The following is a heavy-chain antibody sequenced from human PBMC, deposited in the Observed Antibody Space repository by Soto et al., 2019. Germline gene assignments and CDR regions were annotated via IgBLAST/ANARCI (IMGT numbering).Heavy chain of an antibody. CDR2: ISSTSSYT. Sequence: AGGSLRLSCAASGFTFSSYSMNWVRQAPGKGLEWVSSISSTSSYTHYSDSVKGRFTISRDNANNSLFLQMNSLRAEDTATYYCARDLALAGNYWGQGVLVTVSS. CDR1: GFTFSSYS. V-gene: IGHV3-21*01. J-gene: IGHJ4*02. D-gene: IGHD6-19*01. CDR3: ARDLALAGNY.